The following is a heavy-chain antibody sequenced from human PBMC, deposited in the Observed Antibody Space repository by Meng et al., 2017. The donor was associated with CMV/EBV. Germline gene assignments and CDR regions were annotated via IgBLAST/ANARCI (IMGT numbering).Heavy chain of an antibody. D-gene: IGHD3-22*01. J-gene: IGHJ4*02. CDR1: GGSFSGYY. CDR2: INHSGST. CDR3: ARGRYYYDSSGYAYFDY. V-gene: IGHV4-34*01. Sequence: SETLSLTCAVYGGSFSGYYWSWIRQPPGKGLEWIGEINHSGSTNYNPSLKSRVTISVDTSKNQLSLKLSSVTAADTAVYYCARGRYYYDSSGYAYFDYWGQGTLVTVSS.